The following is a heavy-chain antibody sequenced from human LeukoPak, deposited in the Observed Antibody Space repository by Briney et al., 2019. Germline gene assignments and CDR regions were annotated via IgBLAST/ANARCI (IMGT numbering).Heavy chain of an antibody. CDR1: GFTFSSYA. J-gene: IGHJ4*02. Sequence: PGGSLRLSCAASGFTFSSYAMSWVRQAPGKGLEWIGEINHSGSTNYNPSLKSRVTISVDTSKNQFSLKLSSVTAADTAVYYCARERKLDYWGQGTLVTVSS. CDR2: INHSGST. V-gene: IGHV4-34*01. CDR3: ARERKLDY.